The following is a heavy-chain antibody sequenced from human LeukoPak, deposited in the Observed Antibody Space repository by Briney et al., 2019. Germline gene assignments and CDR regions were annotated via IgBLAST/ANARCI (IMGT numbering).Heavy chain of an antibody. CDR1: GFTFSSYG. Sequence: GGSLRLSCAASGFTFSSYGMHWGRQAPGKGLEGVAVIGYDGSNKYYADSVKGRFTISRDNSKNTLYLQMNSLRAEDTAVYYCASPYDSSGYYDDAFDIWGQGTMVTVSS. D-gene: IGHD3-22*01. J-gene: IGHJ3*02. V-gene: IGHV3-33*01. CDR3: ASPYDSSGYYDDAFDI. CDR2: IGYDGSNK.